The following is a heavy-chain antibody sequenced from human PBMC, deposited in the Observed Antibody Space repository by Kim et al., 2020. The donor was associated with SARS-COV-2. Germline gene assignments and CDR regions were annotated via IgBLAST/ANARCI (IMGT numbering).Heavy chain of an antibody. CDR2: ISYDGSNK. D-gene: IGHD6-19*01. Sequence: GGSLRLSCAASGFTFSSYGMHWVRQAPGKGLEWVAVISYDGSNKYYADSVKGRFTISRDNSKNTLYLQMNSLRAEDTAVYYCARGAVAADYWGQGTLVTVSS. V-gene: IGHV3-33*05. CDR1: GFTFSSYG. J-gene: IGHJ4*02. CDR3: ARGAVAADY.